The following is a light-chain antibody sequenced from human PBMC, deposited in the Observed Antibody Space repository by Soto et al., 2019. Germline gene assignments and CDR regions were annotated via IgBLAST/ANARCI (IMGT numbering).Light chain of an antibody. CDR3: QQSYSTPWT. CDR1: QDIRND. J-gene: IGKJ1*01. CDR2: AAS. Sequence: IQMTQSPSSLSVSVGDRVTITFLASQDIRNDLGWYQQKPGKAPRLLIYAASRLQSGVPSRFSGTGSGTDFTLTISSLQPEDFATYYCQQSYSTPWTFGQGTKVDIK. V-gene: IGKV1-39*01.